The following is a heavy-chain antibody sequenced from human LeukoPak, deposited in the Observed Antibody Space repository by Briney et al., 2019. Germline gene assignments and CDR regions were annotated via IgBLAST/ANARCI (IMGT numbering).Heavy chain of an antibody. Sequence: PGGSLRLSCAASGFTLSNNWMSWVRQAPGKGLEWVANIKQDGSEKYYLDSVKGRFTISRDNSKNTLYLQMNSLRAEDTAVYYCAKEGRLPYISGWYSNASDIWGQGTMVAVSS. CDR1: GFTLSNNW. D-gene: IGHD6-19*01. J-gene: IGHJ3*02. V-gene: IGHV3-7*01. CDR3: AKEGRLPYISGWYSNASDI. CDR2: IKQDGSEK.